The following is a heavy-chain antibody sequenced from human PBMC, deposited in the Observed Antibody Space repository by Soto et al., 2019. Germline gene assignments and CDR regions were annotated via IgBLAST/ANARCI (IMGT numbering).Heavy chain of an antibody. J-gene: IGHJ6*03. CDR2: INSDGSST. CDR1: GFTFSSYW. Sequence: EVQLVESGGGLVQPGGSLRLSCAASGFTFSSYWMHWVRQAPGKGLVWVSRINSDGSSTSYADSVKGRFTISRDNAKNTLYLQMNSLRAEDTAVYYCAARDDYRPFYYYYYMDVWGKGTTVTVSS. V-gene: IGHV3-74*01. D-gene: IGHD4-17*01. CDR3: AARDDYRPFYYYYYMDV.